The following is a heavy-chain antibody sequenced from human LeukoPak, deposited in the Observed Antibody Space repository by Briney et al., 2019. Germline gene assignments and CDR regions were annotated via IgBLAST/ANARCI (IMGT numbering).Heavy chain of an antibody. V-gene: IGHV3-20*04. J-gene: IGHJ4*02. CDR3: AKRPYSSSSWLGGVDY. Sequence: GGSLRLSCAASGFTFDDYGMSWVRHAPGKGLEWVSGINWNGGSTGYADSVKGRFTISRDNAKNSLYLQMNSLRAEDTALYYCAKRPYSSSSWLGGVDYWGQGTLVTVSS. CDR1: GFTFDDYG. CDR2: INWNGGST. D-gene: IGHD6-6*01.